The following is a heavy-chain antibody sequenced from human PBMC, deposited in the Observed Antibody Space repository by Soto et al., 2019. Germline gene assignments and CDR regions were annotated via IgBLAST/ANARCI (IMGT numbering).Heavy chain of an antibody. CDR1: GGSISTYS. J-gene: IGHJ5*02. Sequence: LSLTCTVSGGSISTYSWNWIRQPPGKGLEWIGYIYYSGSTNYNPSLQSRVTISVDTSRNQFSLELSSVTAADTAVYYCARRVCSGSTCYPAYDSWFDPWGQGSLVTVSS. CDR2: IYYSGST. D-gene: IGHD2-15*01. CDR3: ARRVCSGSTCYPAYDSWFDP. V-gene: IGHV4-59*08.